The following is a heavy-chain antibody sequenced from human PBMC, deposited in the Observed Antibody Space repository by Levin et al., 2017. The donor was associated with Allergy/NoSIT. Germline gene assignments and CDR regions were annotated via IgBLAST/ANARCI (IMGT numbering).Heavy chain of an antibody. Sequence: ASVKVSCKASGYTFTSYDINWVRQATGQGLEWMGWMNPNSGNTGYAQKFQGRVTMTRNTSISTAYMELSSLRSEDTAVYYCARGRQGYDILTGHYKGYYYGMDVWGQGTTVTVSS. J-gene: IGHJ6*02. D-gene: IGHD3-9*01. CDR3: ARGRQGYDILTGHYKGYYYGMDV. CDR1: GYTFTSYD. CDR2: MNPNSGNT. V-gene: IGHV1-8*01.